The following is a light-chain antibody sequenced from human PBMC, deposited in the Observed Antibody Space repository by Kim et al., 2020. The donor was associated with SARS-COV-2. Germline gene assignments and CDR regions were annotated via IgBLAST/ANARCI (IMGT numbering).Light chain of an antibody. J-gene: IGLJ3*02. Sequence: GQGVTMSCTGSRPNIGGNTVTWYQQFPGTAPKVVISRNDERPSGLSDRFSGSKSGTSASLAISGLQSEDEADYYCATWDDRLKGVVFGGGTQLTVL. V-gene: IGLV1-44*01. CDR3: ATWDDRLKGVV. CDR1: RPNIGGNT. CDR2: RND.